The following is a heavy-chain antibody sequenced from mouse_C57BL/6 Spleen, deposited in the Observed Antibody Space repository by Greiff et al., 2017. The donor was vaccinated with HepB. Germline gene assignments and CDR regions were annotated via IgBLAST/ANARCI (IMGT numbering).Heavy chain of an antibody. V-gene: IGHV1-64*01. CDR3: ARSSGYIYAMDY. D-gene: IGHD3-2*02. J-gene: IGHJ4*01. Sequence: QVQLQQPGAELVKPGASVKLSCKASGYTFTSYWMHWEKQRPGQGLEWIGMIHPNSGSTNYNEKFKSKATLTVDKSSSTAYMQLSSLTSEDSAVYYCARSSGYIYAMDYWGQGTSVTVSS. CDR1: GYTFTSYW. CDR2: IHPNSGST.